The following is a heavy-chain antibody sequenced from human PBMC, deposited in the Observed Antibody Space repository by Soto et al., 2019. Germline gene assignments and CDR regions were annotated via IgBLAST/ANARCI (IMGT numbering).Heavy chain of an antibody. Sequence: PGGSLRLSCAASGFTFSSYGMHWVRQAPGKGLEWVAVISYDGSNKYYADSVKGRFTISRDNSKNTLYLQMNSLRAVDTAVYYCAKDRFTFVLMGSMDVWGQGTTVTVSS. CDR1: GFTFSSYG. D-gene: IGHD2-8*01. V-gene: IGHV3-30*18. J-gene: IGHJ6*02. CDR2: ISYDGSNK. CDR3: AKDRFTFVLMGSMDV.